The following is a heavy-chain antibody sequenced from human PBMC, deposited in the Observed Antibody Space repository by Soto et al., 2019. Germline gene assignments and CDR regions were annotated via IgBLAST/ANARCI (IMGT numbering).Heavy chain of an antibody. CDR1: GGSISSYY. J-gene: IGHJ5*02. CDR2: IYYSGST. D-gene: IGHD5-12*01. Sequence: PSETLSLTCTVSGGSISSYYLSWIRQPPGKGLEWIGYIYYSGSTNYNPSLKSRVTISVDTSKNQFSLKLSSVTAADTAVYYCARHSGYRSPFRPWGQGTLVTVSS. CDR3: ARHSGYRSPFRP. V-gene: IGHV4-59*08.